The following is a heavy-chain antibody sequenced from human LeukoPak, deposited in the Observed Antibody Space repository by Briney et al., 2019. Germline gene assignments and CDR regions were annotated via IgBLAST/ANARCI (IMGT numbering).Heavy chain of an antibody. V-gene: IGHV3-11*04. CDR1: GFTFSDYY. D-gene: IGHD6-19*01. J-gene: IGHJ4*02. Sequence: GGSLRLSCAASGFTFSDYYMCWIRQAPGKGLEWVSYISSSGSTIYYADSVKGRFTISRDNAKNSLYLQMNSLRVEDTAVYYCAKILRGLAPTPFDYWGQGTLVTVSS. CDR2: ISSSGSTI. CDR3: AKILRGLAPTPFDY.